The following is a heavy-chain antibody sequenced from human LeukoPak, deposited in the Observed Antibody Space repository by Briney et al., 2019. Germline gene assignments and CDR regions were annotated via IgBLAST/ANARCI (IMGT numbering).Heavy chain of an antibody. D-gene: IGHD5-18*01. CDR1: GFTFSDYY. J-gene: IGHJ6*03. Sequence: PGGSLRLSCAASGFTFSDYYMSWIRQAPGKGLEWLSYISSSGTTIYYADSVKGRFTISRDNAKNSLYLQMNSLRAEDTAVYYCARLDTAMVLAYYYCYMDVWGKGTTVTVSS. CDR3: ARLDTAMVLAYYYCYMDV. CDR2: ISSSGTTI. V-gene: IGHV3-11*01.